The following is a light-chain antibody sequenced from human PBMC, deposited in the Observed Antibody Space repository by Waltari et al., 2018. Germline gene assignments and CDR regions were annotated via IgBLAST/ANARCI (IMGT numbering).Light chain of an antibody. CDR2: TTS. CDR1: HSVNKY. J-gene: IGKJ4*01. V-gene: IGKV1-39*01. CDR3: QQSYNTPFS. Sequence: DIQMTQFPSSLSASVGDRVTITCRASHSVNKYLNWYQQQPGRVTKLLIYTTSNLQSGVPSRFSGSGSGTDFTLTISSLQLEDLATYYCQQSYNTPFSFGGGTKVEIK.